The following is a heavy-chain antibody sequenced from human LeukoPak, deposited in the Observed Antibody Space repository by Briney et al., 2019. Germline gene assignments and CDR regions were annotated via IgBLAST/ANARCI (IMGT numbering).Heavy chain of an antibody. J-gene: IGHJ6*02. CDR2: IDPSDSYT. V-gene: IGHV5-10-1*01. D-gene: IGHD3-22*01. CDR1: GYSFTSYW. CDR3: ARHTSFRYYYDSSGPDV. Sequence: GESLRISCKGSGYSFTSYWTSWVRQMPGKGLEWMGRIDPSDSYTNYSPSFQGHVTISADKSISTAYLQWSSLKASDTAMYYCARHTSFRYYYDSSGPDVWGQGTTVTVSS.